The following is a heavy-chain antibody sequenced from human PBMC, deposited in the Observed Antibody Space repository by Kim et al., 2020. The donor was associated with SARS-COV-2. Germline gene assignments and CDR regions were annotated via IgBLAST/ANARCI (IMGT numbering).Heavy chain of an antibody. CDR2: IYYSGST. V-gene: IGHV4-39*07. CDR3: ARDPSHYGGNSVG. J-gene: IGHJ4*02. CDR1: GGSISSSSYY. D-gene: IGHD4-17*01. Sequence: SETLSLTCTVSGGSISSSSYYWGWIRQPPGKGLEWIGSIYYSGSTYYNPSLKSRVTISVDTSKNQFSLKLSSVTAADTAVYYCARDPSHYGGNSVGWGQGTLVTVSS.